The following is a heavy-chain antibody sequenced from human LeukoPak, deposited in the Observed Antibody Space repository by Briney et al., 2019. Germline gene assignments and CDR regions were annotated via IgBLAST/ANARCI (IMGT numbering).Heavy chain of an antibody. Sequence: SETLSLTCTVSGGSISSYYWSWIRQPAGKGLEWIGRIYSSGSTNYNPSLKSRVIVSVDTSKNQFSLKLSSVTAADTAVYYCARVVTAISGSREYYMDVWGKGTTVTVSS. J-gene: IGHJ6*03. CDR2: IYSSGST. V-gene: IGHV4-4*07. CDR1: GGSISSYY. CDR3: ARVVTAISGSREYYMDV. D-gene: IGHD5-18*01.